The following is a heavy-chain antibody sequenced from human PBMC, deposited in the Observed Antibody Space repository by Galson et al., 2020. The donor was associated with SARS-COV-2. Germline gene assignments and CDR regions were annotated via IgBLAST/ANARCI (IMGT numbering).Heavy chain of an antibody. D-gene: IGHD1-26*01. CDR3: AGGSPGFYYYYGMDV. Sequence: SSYEMNWVRQAPGKGLEWVSYISSSGSTIYYADSVKGRFTISRDNAKNSLYLQMNSLRAEDTAVYYCAGGSPGFYYYYGMDVWGQGTTVTVSS. CDR1: SSYE. V-gene: IGHV3-48*03. J-gene: IGHJ6*02. CDR2: ISSSGSTI.